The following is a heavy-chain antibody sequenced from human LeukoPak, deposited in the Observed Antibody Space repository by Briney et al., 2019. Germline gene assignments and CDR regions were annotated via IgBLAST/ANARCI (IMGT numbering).Heavy chain of an antibody. Sequence: PGGSLRLSCAASGFTFRSYGMHWVRQAPGKGLEWVAVISNDGNNKYYGDSVKGRFTISRDNSKNTMFLQMNSLRVEDTAVYYCATSPDTIAAADDYWGQGTLVTVSS. J-gene: IGHJ4*02. D-gene: IGHD6-13*01. CDR1: GFTFRSYG. V-gene: IGHV3-30*03. CDR3: ATSPDTIAAADDY. CDR2: ISNDGNNK.